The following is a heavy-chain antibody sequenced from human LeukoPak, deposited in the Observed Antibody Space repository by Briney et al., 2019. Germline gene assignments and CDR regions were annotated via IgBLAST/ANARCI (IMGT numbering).Heavy chain of an antibody. CDR1: GFTLISYW. CDR2: ISPDGSDS. D-gene: IGHD1-26*01. CDR3: TRGGSGSYGRFEY. J-gene: IGHJ4*02. V-gene: IGHV3-74*01. Sequence: PGGSLRLSCAASGFTLISYWMHWVRQVPGEGLVCVSRISPDGSDSNYADSVKGRFTISRDNTKNTLYLQMNSLRDEDTAVYYCTRGGSGSYGRFEYWGQGTLVIVSS.